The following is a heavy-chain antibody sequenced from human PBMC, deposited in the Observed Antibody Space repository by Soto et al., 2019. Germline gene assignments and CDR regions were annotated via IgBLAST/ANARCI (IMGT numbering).Heavy chain of an antibody. CDR3: ARRGSGSYYDY. D-gene: IGHD1-26*01. CDR2: ISGSGGST. J-gene: IGHJ4*02. CDR1: GFTFSSYA. V-gene: IGHV3-23*01. Sequence: EVPLLESGGGLVQPGGSLRLSCAASGFTFSSYAMRWVRQAPVKGLEWVSAISGSGGSTYYADSVKGRFTISRDNSQNTLYLQMNSLGAEDTAVYYCARRGSGSYYDYWGQGTLVTVSS.